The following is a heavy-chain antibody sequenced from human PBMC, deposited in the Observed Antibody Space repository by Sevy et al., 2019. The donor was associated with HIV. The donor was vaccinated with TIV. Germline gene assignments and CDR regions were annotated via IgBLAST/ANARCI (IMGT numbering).Heavy chain of an antibody. Sequence: SETLSLTCAVYGGSFSGYYWSWIRQPPGRGLEWIGEINHSGSTNYNPSLKSRVTISVDTSKNQFSLKLSSVTAADTAVYYCARHCSSTSCSHAFDIWGQGTMVTVSS. CDR3: ARHCSSTSCSHAFDI. D-gene: IGHD2-2*01. V-gene: IGHV4-34*01. J-gene: IGHJ3*02. CDR1: GGSFSGYY. CDR2: INHSGST.